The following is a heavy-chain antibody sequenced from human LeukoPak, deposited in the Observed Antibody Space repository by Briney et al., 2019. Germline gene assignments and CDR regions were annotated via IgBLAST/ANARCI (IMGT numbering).Heavy chain of an antibody. J-gene: IGHJ6*02. Sequence: GGSLRLSCAASGFTVSSNYMTWVRQAPGKGLEWVSVIYSGGSTYYADSVKVRFIISRDNSKNTLYLQMNSLRPEDTAVYYCARAPEVVVVVTASTYYYYGMDVWGQGTTVTVSS. V-gene: IGHV3-66*01. D-gene: IGHD2-15*01. CDR2: IYSGGST. CDR1: GFTVSSNY. CDR3: ARAPEVVVVVTASTYYYYGMDV.